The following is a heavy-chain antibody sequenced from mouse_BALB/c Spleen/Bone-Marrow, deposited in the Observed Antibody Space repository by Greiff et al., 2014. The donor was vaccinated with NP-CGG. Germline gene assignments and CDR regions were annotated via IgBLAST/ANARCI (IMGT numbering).Heavy chain of an antibody. CDR3: ARDYYGFSYGFAY. Sequence: VQLKDSGPELVKPGASMKISCKASGYSFTGYTMNWVKQSHGKNLEWIGLINPYNGGTNYNQKFKGKATLTVDKSSSTAYMELLSLTSEDSAVYYCARDYYGFSYGFAYWGQGTLVTVSA. D-gene: IGHD1-1*01. V-gene: IGHV1-18*01. J-gene: IGHJ3*01. CDR2: INPYNGGT. CDR1: GYSFTGYT.